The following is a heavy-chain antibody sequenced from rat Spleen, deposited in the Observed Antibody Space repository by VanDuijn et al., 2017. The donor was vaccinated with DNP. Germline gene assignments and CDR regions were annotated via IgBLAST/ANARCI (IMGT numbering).Heavy chain of an antibody. CDR3: AKEPNYGGYSDFFDY. CDR2: IKKESDTI. V-gene: IGHV4-2*01. J-gene: IGHJ2*01. Sequence: EVKLVESGGGLVQPGKSLKLSCAASGFNFNDNWMGWVRQAPGKGLEWIGEIKKESDTIIYSPSLKDKFTISRDNDKNTLYLQMNKLVSEDTAINHCAKEPNYGGYSDFFDYWGQGVMVTVSS. D-gene: IGHD1-11*01. CDR1: GFNFNDNW.